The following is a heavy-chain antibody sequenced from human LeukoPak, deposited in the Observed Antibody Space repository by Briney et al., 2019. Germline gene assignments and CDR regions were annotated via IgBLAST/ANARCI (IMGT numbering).Heavy chain of an antibody. CDR2: IYSGGST. CDR3: ARSDYGSEDY. Sequence: GGSLRLSCAASGFTVSSNYMSWVRQAPGKGLEWVSVIYSGGSTYYADSVKGRFTISGHNSKNTLYLQMNSLRAEDTAVYYCARSDYGSEDYWGQGTLVTVSS. V-gene: IGHV3-53*04. J-gene: IGHJ4*02. CDR1: GFTVSSNY. D-gene: IGHD3-10*01.